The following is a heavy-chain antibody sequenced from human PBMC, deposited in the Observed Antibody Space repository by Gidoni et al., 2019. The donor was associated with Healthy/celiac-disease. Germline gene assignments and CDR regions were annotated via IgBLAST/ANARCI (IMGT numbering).Heavy chain of an antibody. CDR2: IYSGGST. D-gene: IGHD1-26*01. CDR3: ARAESGSYYGRFDY. J-gene: IGHJ4*02. V-gene: IGHV3-53*01. CDR1: GFTVSSNY. Sequence: EVQLVESGGGLIQPGGSLRLSCAASGFTVSSNYMSWVRQAPGKGLEWVSVIYSGGSTYYADSVKGRFTTSRDNSKNTLYLQMNSLRAEDTAVYYCARAESGSYYGRFDYWGQGTLVTVSS.